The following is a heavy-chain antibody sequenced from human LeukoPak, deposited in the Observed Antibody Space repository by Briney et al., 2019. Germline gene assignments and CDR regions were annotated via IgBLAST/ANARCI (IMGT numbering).Heavy chain of an antibody. V-gene: IGHV3-33*01. J-gene: IGHJ6*02. CDR1: GFTFSSYG. D-gene: IGHD4-23*01. CDR3: ARRDDYGGSYGMDV. CDR2: IWYDGSNK. Sequence: PGGSLRLSCAASGFTFSSYGMHWVRQAPGKGLEWVAVIWYDGSNKYYADSVKDRFTISRDNSKNTLYLQMNSLRAEDTAVYYCARRDDYGGSYGMDVWGQGTTVTVSS.